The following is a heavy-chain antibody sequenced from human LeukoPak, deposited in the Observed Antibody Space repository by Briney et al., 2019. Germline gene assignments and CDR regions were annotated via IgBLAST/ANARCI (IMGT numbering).Heavy chain of an antibody. J-gene: IGHJ3*02. CDR2: IYSGGST. CDR1: GFTVSSNY. V-gene: IGHV3-66*02. CDR3: ARGDCSSTSCCTHYAFDI. Sequence: GGSLRLSCAASGFTVSSNYMSWVRQAPGKGLEWVSVIYSGGSTYYADSVKGRFTISRDNSKNTLYLQMNSLRAEDTAVYYCARGDCSSTSCCTHYAFDIWGRGTMVTVSS. D-gene: IGHD2-2*02.